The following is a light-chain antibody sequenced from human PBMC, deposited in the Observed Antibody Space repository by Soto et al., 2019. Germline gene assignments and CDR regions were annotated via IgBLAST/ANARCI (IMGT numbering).Light chain of an antibody. CDR1: QDISNY. CDR3: QQYDNLPHT. CDR2: DAS. J-gene: IGKJ5*01. Sequence: DIPMTQSPSSLSASVGDRVTITCQASQDISNYLNWYQQKPGKAPKLLIYDASNLETGVPSRFSGIGSGTDFTFTISSLLPEDIATYYCQQYDNLPHTFGQGTRLEIK. V-gene: IGKV1-33*01.